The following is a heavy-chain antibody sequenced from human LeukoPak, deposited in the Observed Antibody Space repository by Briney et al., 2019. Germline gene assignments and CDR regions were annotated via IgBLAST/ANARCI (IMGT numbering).Heavy chain of an antibody. CDR2: ISGHNGNT. CDR1: GHTFFNYG. V-gene: IGHV1-18*01. D-gene: IGHD2/OR15-2a*01. Sequence: VSVKVSCKASGHTFFNYGISWVRQTPGQGLEWMGWISGHNGNTNYAQKLQGRVTMTTDTSTNTAYMELRSLRSDDTAMYFYARSFNSRTFDYWGQGTLVTVSS. J-gene: IGHJ4*02. CDR3: ARSFNSRTFDY.